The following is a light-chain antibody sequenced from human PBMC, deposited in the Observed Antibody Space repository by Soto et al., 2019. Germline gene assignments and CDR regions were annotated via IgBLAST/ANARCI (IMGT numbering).Light chain of an antibody. J-gene: IGKJ1*01. CDR2: DAS. CDR3: QQYASSRT. V-gene: IGKV3-15*01. Sequence: EIVMTQSPVALSVSPGERVARSCRASQSVSSNLAWYQQKPGQAPSLLINDASRRATGIPARFSGSGSGTEFTLTISSLQSEDFAVYYCQQYASSRTFGQGTKVDIK. CDR1: QSVSSN.